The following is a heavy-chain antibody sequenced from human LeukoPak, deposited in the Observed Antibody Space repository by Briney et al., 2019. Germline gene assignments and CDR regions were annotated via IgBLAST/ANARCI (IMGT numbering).Heavy chain of an antibody. CDR1: SGSISNTTW. V-gene: IGHV4-4*02. D-gene: IGHD6-25*01. CDR3: ALGYHDVWEL. Sequence: SETLSLTCAVSSGSISNTTWWSWVRQPPGKGLEWIGEVNHSGNTYYNPSLTSRVTISVDMSDNQFSLKMTSMTAADTAVYFCALGYHDVWELWGQGSLVTVSS. J-gene: IGHJ4*02. CDR2: VNHSGNT.